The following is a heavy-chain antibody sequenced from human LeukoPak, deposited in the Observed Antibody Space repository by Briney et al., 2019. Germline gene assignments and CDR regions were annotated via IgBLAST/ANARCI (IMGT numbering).Heavy chain of an antibody. V-gene: IGHV3-30*18. CDR2: ISYDGSNK. CDR1: GFTFSNYG. Sequence: GRSLRLSCAASGFTFSNYGMHWVRQAPGKGLEWVAVISYDGSNKYYSDSVKGRFTISRDNSKNTLYLQMNSLRAEDTGVYYCAKDSCGSTSCYEDFWGQGTLVTVSS. J-gene: IGHJ4*02. D-gene: IGHD2-2*01. CDR3: AKDSCGSTSCYEDF.